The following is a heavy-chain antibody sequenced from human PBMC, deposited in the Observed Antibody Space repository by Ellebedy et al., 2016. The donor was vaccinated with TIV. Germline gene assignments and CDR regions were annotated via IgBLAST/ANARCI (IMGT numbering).Heavy chain of an antibody. J-gene: IGHJ4*02. V-gene: IGHV3-7*01. Sequence: GESLKISCAASGFTFSRYWMSWVRQAPGKVLEWVANIKQDGSEKYYVDSVKCRFTISRDNAKNSLYLQMNSLRAEDMAVYYCARIKEVTTNVLLGCWGQGTLVTVSS. CDR3: ARIKEVTTNVLLGC. CDR1: GFTFSRYW. D-gene: IGHD4-17*01. CDR2: IKQDGSEK.